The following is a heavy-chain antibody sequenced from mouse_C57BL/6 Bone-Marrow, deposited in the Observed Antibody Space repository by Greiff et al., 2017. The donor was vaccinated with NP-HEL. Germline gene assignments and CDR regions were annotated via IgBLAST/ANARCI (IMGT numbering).Heavy chain of an antibody. CDR1: GYTFTSYW. J-gene: IGHJ4*01. D-gene: IGHD2-3*01. V-gene: IGHV1-69*01. CDR2: IDPYDSYT. CDR3: ARGDGMDY. Sequence: VQLQQPGAELVMPGASVKLSCKASGYTFTSYWMHWVKQRPGQGLEWIGEIDPYDSYTNYNQKFKGKSTLTVDQSSSNAYMQLSSLTSEDSAVYYCARGDGMDYWGQGTSVTVSS.